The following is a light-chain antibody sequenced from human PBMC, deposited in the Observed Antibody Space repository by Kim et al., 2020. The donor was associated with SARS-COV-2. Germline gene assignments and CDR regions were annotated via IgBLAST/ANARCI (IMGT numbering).Light chain of an antibody. Sequence: EIVMTQSPATLSVSPGESATLSCRVSQSVSSNLAWYQHKVGQAPRLLIYGASTRATGIPARFSGSGSGTEFTLTISSLQSEDFAVYYCQQYNNWPPVTFGGGTKVDIK. CDR3: QQYNNWPPVT. CDR1: QSVSSN. V-gene: IGKV3-15*01. CDR2: GAS. J-gene: IGKJ4*01.